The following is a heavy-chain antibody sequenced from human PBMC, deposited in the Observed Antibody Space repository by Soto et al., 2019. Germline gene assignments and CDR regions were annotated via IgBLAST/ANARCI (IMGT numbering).Heavy chain of an antibody. J-gene: IGHJ6*02. CDR3: ARSPGYGGNSLEGGMDV. D-gene: IGHD2-21*02. CDR2: IIPIFGTA. Sequence: QVQLVQSGAEVKKPGSSVKVSCKASGGTFSSYAISWVRQAPGQGLEWMGGIIPIFGTANYAQKFQGRVTITADESTSTAYMELSSLRSEDTAVYYCARSPGYGGNSLEGGMDVWGQGTTVTVSS. CDR1: GGTFSSYA. V-gene: IGHV1-69*12.